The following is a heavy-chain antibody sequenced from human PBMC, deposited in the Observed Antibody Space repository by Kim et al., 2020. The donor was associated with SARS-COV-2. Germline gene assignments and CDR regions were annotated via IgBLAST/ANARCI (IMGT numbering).Heavy chain of an antibody. V-gene: IGHV3-21*01. CDR3: ARGLIAHVMDY. CDR2: ISSNGSNI. CDR1: GFTFSSYT. D-gene: IGHD2-21*01. J-gene: IGHJ4*02. Sequence: GGSLRLSCAASGFTFSSYTMTWVRQAPGKGLEWVASISSNGSNIYNADSVTGRFTISRDNAKNSLYLQMNSLRAEDTAVYYCARGLIAHVMDYWGQGTLVTVSS.